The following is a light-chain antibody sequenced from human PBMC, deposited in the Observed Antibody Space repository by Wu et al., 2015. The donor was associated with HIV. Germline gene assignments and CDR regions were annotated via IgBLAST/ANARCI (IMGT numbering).Light chain of an antibody. Sequence: AIRITQSPSSLSASTGDRVTITCRASQNIRDYLAWYQHEPGKAPKLLMHTASTLQSDVPSRFSGSGSGTDFTLTISALQSEEFGLYYCHHFAPSSQTFGQGTNLEMK. CDR1: QNIRDY. J-gene: IGKJ2*01. V-gene: IGKV1-8*01. CDR2: TAS. CDR3: HHFAPSSQT.